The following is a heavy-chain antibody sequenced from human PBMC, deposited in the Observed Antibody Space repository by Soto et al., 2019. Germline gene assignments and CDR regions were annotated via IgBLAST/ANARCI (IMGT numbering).Heavy chain of an antibody. Sequence: GGSLRLSCAASGFTFSNYAMSWVRQAPGKGLEWVSAISTSGGSTYYADSVKGRFTISRDNSKSTLYLQMNSLRADDTAVYYCARKGGSFTSPLGYWGQGTLVTVSS. D-gene: IGHD2-2*01. CDR3: ARKGGSFTSPLGY. V-gene: IGHV3-23*01. CDR2: ISTSGGST. J-gene: IGHJ4*02. CDR1: GFTFSNYA.